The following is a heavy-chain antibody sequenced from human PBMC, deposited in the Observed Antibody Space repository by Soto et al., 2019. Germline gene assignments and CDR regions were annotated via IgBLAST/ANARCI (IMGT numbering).Heavy chain of an antibody. CDR3: ATGSPLYYYGSGSYYY. V-gene: IGHV1-24*01. D-gene: IGHD3-10*01. CDR1: GYTLTELS. J-gene: IGHJ4*02. CDR2: FDPEDGET. Sequence: ASVKVSCKVSGYTLTELSMHWVRQAPGKGLEWMGGFDPEDGETIYAQKFQGRVTMTEDTSTDTAYMELSSLRSEDTAVYYCATGSPLYYYGSGSYYYWGQGTLVTVSS.